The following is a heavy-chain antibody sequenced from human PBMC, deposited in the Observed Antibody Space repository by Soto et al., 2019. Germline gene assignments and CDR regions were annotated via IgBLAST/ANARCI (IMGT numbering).Heavy chain of an antibody. CDR1: GYTFNMYY. Sequence: QVQLVQSGAEVRNPGASVKLSCKASGYTFNMYYMHWVRQAPGQGLEWMGVIKPNGDTTSYAQRFQGRLTLTRDTSTSTVYMDLTSLSSEDTAVYYCAREGAAAARMFDNWGQGNLVTVSS. V-gene: IGHV1-46*02. J-gene: IGHJ4*02. D-gene: IGHD6-13*01. CDR3: AREGAAAARMFDN. CDR2: IKPNGDTT.